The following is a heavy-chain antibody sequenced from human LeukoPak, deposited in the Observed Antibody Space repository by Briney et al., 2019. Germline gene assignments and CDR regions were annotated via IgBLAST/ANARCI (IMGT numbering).Heavy chain of an antibody. Sequence: SSVKVSCKASGGTFSSYAISWVRQAPGQGLEWMGIINPSGGSTNYAQEFQGRVTMTRDTSTSTIYMEVSSLRSEDTAVYYCATSFRAVNWFDPWGQGTLVTVSS. CDR2: INPSGGST. CDR3: ATSFRAVNWFDP. J-gene: IGHJ5*02. CDR1: GGTFSSYA. V-gene: IGHV1-46*01. D-gene: IGHD3-10*01.